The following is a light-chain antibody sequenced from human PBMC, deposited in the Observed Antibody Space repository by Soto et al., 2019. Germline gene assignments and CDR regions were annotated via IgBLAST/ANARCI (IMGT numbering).Light chain of an antibody. CDR3: LLYYGGAWV. J-gene: IGLJ3*02. CDR1: TGAVTSGYF. Sequence: QAVVTQEPSLTVSPGGTVTLTCASSTGAVTSGYFPNWFQQKPGQAPRALIYSIRNKHSWTPARFSGSLLGGKAALTLSGVQPEYEAEYYCLLYYGGAWVFGGGTKLTVL. V-gene: IGLV7-43*01. CDR2: SIR.